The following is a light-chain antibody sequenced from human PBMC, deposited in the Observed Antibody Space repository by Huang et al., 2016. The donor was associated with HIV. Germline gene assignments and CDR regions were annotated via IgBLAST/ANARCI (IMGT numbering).Light chain of an antibody. J-gene: IGKJ2*01. Sequence: EIVMTQSPATLSVSPGERATLSCRASQSVSSKLAWYQQKAGQAPRLLIYDASTRATGIPARFSGSGSGTEFTLTISSLQSEDFAVYYCQHYNNWPPMYTFGQGTTLEIK. CDR1: QSVSSK. CDR2: DAS. V-gene: IGKV3-15*01. CDR3: QHYNNWPPMYT.